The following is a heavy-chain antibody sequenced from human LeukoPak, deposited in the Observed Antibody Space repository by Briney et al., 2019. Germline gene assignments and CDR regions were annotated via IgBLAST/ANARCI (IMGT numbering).Heavy chain of an antibody. CDR3: ARHLYSSSWRFYYYMDV. CDR1: GGSISSYY. V-gene: IGHV4-4*07. J-gene: IGHJ6*03. D-gene: IGHD6-13*01. Sequence: SETLSLTCTVSGGSISSYYWSWIRQPAGKGLEWIGRIYTSGSTNYNPSLKSRVTISVDTSKNQLSLKLRSVTAADTAVYYCARHLYSSSWRFYYYMDVWGKGTTVTISS. CDR2: IYTSGST.